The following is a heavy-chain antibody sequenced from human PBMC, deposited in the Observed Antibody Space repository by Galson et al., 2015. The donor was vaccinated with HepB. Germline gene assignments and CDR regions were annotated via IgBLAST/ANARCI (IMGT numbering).Heavy chain of an antibody. V-gene: IGHV3-53*04. CDR3: AKVATTPVWALDI. CDR1: GLTVSSHY. J-gene: IGHJ3*02. CDR2: LNSDGST. Sequence: SLRLSCAVSGLTVSSHYMTWVRQAPGKGLEWVSVLNSDGSTYYADSVKGRFTISRHNSWNTLYLQMNSLTTEDTAVYYCAKVATTPVWALDIWGQGTMVTVSS. D-gene: IGHD5-12*01.